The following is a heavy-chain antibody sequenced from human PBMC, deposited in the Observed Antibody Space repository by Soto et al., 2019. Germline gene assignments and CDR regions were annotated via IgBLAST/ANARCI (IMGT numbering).Heavy chain of an antibody. V-gene: IGHV3-23*01. Sequence: PGGSLRLSCATSGFTFSSYAMSWVRLAPGKGLEWVPVLCGTSNDTYYPDSVKGRFTISRDNTKNILYLQLNSLRADDTAMYYCVRGSRGSCYSAGDYWGQGTQVTVSS. J-gene: IGHJ4*02. CDR2: LCGTSNDT. D-gene: IGHD2-15*01. CDR3: VRGSRGSCYSAGDY. CDR1: GFTFSSYA.